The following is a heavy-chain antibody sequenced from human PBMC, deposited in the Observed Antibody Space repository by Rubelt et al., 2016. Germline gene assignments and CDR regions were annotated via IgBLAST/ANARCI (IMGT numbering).Heavy chain of an antibody. D-gene: IGHD1-7*01. V-gene: IGHV4-59*08. J-gene: IGHJ4*02. Sequence: QVQLQESGPGLVKPSETLSLSCAVSGGSISGYRWSWIRQPPGKGLEWIVYLYSSGGTSYNPSLKSAFPRSVDTSKNHFARKLTLVTAADTAMYYCARHVWQGGTTLDYWGRGTLVTVSP. CDR3: ARHVWQGGTTLDY. CDR2: LYSSGGT. CDR1: GGSISGYR.